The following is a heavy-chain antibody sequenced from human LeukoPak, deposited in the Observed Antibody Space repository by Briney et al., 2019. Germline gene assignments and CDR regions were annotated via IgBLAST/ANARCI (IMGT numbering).Heavy chain of an antibody. D-gene: IGHD3-10*01. CDR3: ARDASGSGVWFDP. CDR1: GGSFSGYY. Sequence: SETLSLTCAVYGGSFSGYYWSWIRQPPGKGLEWIGEINHSGSTTYKPSLKSRVTISLDTSKNQFSLKLSSVTAADTAVYYCARDASGSGVWFDPWGQGTLVTVSS. V-gene: IGHV4-34*01. CDR2: INHSGST. J-gene: IGHJ5*02.